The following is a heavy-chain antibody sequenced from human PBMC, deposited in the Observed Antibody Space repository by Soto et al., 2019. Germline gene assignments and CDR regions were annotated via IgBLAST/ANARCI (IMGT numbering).Heavy chain of an antibody. CDR1: GYTFTSHD. D-gene: IGHD4-17*01. Sequence: QGQLVQSGAEVKKPGASVKVSCKASGYTFTSHDINWVRQATGQRPAWMGWRNPNSGNTGHAQKFQGRVTMTRDTSISTAYMELSSRTSEASALYFCASVIGGGSGYGDYFDPWGQGPLVTVSS. CDR2: RNPNSGNT. V-gene: IGHV1-8*01. J-gene: IGHJ5*02. CDR3: ASVIGGGSGYGDYFDP.